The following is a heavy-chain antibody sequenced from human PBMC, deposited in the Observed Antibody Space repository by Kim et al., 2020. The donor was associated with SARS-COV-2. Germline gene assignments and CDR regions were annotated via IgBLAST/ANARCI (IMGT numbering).Heavy chain of an antibody. CDR2: ISAYNDDT. J-gene: IGHJ5*02. D-gene: IGHD2-15*01. Sequence: ASVKVSCKASGYTFTSYSVSWVRQAPGQGLELMGWISAYNDDTDYAQRFQDRITMTTDTSTSTAYMELRSLRSDDTAIYYCARLDRGSWYFWADPRGQGTLVTVSS. CDR1: GYTFTSYS. V-gene: IGHV1-18*01. CDR3: ARLDRGSWYFWADP.